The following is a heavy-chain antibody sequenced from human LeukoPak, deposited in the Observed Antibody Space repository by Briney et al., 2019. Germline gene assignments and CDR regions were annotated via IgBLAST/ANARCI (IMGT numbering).Heavy chain of an antibody. CDR2: IYYSGST. CDR1: GGSISSGDYY. V-gene: IGHV4-30-4*08. Sequence: SQTLSLTCTVSGGSISSGDYYWSWIRQPPGKVLEWIGYIYYSGSTYYNPALKSRVTISVDTSKHQFSLKLSSVTAADTAVYYCARHVVSGSYLGHWFDPWGQGTLVTVSS. CDR3: ARHVVSGSYLGHWFDP. D-gene: IGHD1-26*01. J-gene: IGHJ5*02.